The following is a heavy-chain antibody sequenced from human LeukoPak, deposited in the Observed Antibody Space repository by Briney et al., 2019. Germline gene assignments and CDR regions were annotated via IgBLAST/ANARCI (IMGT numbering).Heavy chain of an antibody. CDR3: ARDDRVVAGDN. J-gene: IGHJ4*02. Sequence: GGSLRLSCAASGFTFSSYAMHWVRQAPGRGLEWVAVISYDGSNKYYADSVKGRFTISRDNARNLLYLQMDSLRAEDTAVYYCARDDRVVAGDNWGQGTLVTVSS. D-gene: IGHD2-15*01. V-gene: IGHV3-30*04. CDR1: GFTFSSYA. CDR2: ISYDGSNK.